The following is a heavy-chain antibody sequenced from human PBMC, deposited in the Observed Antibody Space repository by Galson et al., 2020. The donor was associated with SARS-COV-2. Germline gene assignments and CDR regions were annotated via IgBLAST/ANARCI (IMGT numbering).Heavy chain of an antibody. CDR3: ARHVQQWLWFDY. CDR1: GGSISSYY. D-gene: IGHD6-19*01. V-gene: IGHV4-59*08. CDR2: IYYSGST. J-gene: IGHJ4*02. Sequence: SETLSLTCTVSGGSISSYYWSWIRQPPGKGLEWIGYIYYSGSTNYNPSLKSRVTISVDTSKNQFSLKLSSVTAADTAVYYCARHVQQWLWFDYWGQGTLVTVSS.